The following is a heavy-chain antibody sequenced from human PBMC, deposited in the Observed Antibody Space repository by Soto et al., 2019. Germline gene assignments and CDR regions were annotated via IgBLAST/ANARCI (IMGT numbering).Heavy chain of an antibody. CDR2: IYYSGST. V-gene: IGHV4-61*01. CDR3: ASRYYYGSGSYYTQFDY. J-gene: IGHJ4*02. Sequence: SETLSLTCTVSGGSVSSGSYYWSWIRQPPGKGLEWIGYIYYSGSTNYNPTLKSRVTISVDTSKNQFSLKLSSVTAADTAVYYCASRYYYGSGSYYTQFDYWGQGTLVTVSS. CDR1: GGSVSSGSYY. D-gene: IGHD3-10*01.